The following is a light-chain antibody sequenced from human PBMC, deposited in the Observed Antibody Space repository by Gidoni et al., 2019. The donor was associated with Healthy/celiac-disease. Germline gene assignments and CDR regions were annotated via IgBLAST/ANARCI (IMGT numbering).Light chain of an antibody. CDR3: YSTDSSGNHRV. Sequence: SYELTQPPSVSVSPGQTARITCSGDALPKKYPYWYQQKSGPAPVLVIYEDSKRPSGIPERFSGSSSGTIATLTISGAQVEDEADYYCYSTDSSGNHRVFGGGTKLTVL. J-gene: IGLJ3*02. CDR1: ALPKKY. CDR2: EDS. V-gene: IGLV3-10*01.